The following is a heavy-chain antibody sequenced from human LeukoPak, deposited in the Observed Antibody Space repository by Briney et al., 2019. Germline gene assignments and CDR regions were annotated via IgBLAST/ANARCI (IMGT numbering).Heavy chain of an antibody. CDR1: GFTFSDYY. D-gene: IGHD2-2*01. Sequence: GGSLRLSCAASGFTFSDYYMSWIRQAPGKGLERVSYISSSGNTIYYANSVKGRFTISRDNTKNSLYLQMNSLRAEDTAVYYCARGGYCNSTTCYFNDWFDPWGQGTLVTVSS. CDR2: ISSSGNTI. CDR3: ARGGYCNSTTCYFNDWFDP. V-gene: IGHV3-11*01. J-gene: IGHJ5*02.